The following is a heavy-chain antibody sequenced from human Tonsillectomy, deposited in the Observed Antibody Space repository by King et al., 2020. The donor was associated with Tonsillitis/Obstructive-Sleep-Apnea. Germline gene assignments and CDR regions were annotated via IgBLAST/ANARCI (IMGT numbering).Heavy chain of an antibody. V-gene: IGHV3-74*01. J-gene: IGHJ4*02. CDR3: GSGYY. CDR1: GVTFSSYW. Sequence: VQLVESGGGLVQPGGSLRLSCAASGVTFSSYWRHWVRQAPGKGLVWVSRINSDGSSTSYADSVKGRFTIYRDTAKNTLYLQMNSLRAEGAAVYYCGSGYYWGQGTLVTVSS. CDR2: INSDGSST.